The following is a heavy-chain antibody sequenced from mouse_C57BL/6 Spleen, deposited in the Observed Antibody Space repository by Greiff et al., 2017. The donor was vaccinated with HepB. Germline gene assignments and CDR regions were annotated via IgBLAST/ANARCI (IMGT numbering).Heavy chain of an antibody. V-gene: IGHV5-4*01. Sequence: DVHLVESGGGLVKPGGSLKLSCAASGFTFSSYAMSWVRQTPEKRLEWVATISDGGSYTYYPDNVKGRFTISRDNAKNNLYLQMSNLKSEDTAMYYCARDRGRILFDYWGQGTTLTVSS. CDR3: ARDRGRILFDY. D-gene: IGHD3-1*01. CDR1: GFTFSSYA. CDR2: ISDGGSYT. J-gene: IGHJ2*01.